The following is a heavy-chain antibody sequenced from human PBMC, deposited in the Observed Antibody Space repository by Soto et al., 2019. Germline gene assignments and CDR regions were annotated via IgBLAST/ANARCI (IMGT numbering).Heavy chain of an antibody. CDR1: CFCFAYSY. Sequence: GGLLRRSYAGPCFCFAYSYVTWIRPVQGQGVELLSYIRHGSRYPTYADTVKGRFTISRDNAKRSMYLQTKRLTAEDMAIYYFVRGGGGNLFDPWGQGTMVTVSS. CDR3: VRGGGGNLFDP. CDR2: IRHGSRYP. D-gene: IGHD2-15*01. J-gene: IGHJ5*02. V-gene: IGHV3-11*06.